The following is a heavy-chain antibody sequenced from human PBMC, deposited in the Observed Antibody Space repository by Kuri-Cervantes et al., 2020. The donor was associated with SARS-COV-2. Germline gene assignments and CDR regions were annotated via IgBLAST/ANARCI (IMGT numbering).Heavy chain of an antibody. CDR3: ARSQHNSYGYYY. J-gene: IGHJ4*02. V-gene: IGHV1-2*02. D-gene: IGHD5-18*01. CDR2: MNPNSGNT. CDR1: GYTFTSYD. Sequence: ASVKVSCKASGYTFTSYDINWVRQATGQGLEWMGWMNPNSGNTNYAQTFQGRVTMTRDTSISTAYMELSRLRSDDTAVYYCARSQHNSYGYYYWGQGPPVTVSS.